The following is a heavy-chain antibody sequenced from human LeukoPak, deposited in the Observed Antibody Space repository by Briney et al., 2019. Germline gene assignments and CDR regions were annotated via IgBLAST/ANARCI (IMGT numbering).Heavy chain of an antibody. J-gene: IGHJ5*02. Sequence: ASVKVSCKASGYTFTSYGISWVRQAPGQGLEWMGWISAYNGNTNYAQKLQGRVTMTTDTSTDTAYMELSSLRSEDTAVYYCATAHCGGDCYLTWGQGTLVTVSS. D-gene: IGHD2-21*02. CDR1: GYTFTSYG. CDR2: ISAYNGNT. V-gene: IGHV1-18*01. CDR3: ATAHCGGDCYLT.